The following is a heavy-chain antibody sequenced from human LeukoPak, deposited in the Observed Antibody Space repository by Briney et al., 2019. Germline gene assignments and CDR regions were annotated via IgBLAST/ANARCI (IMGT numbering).Heavy chain of an antibody. Sequence: PGRSLRLSCAASGFTFSSYAMHWVRQAPGKGLEWVAFIRYDGSNKYYADSVKGRFTISRDNSKNTLYLQMNSLRAEGTAVYYCAKDGVSSTSNYMDVWGKGTTVTVSS. CDR1: GFTFSSYA. V-gene: IGHV3-30*02. D-gene: IGHD6-13*01. CDR2: IRYDGSNK. CDR3: AKDGVSSTSNYMDV. J-gene: IGHJ6*03.